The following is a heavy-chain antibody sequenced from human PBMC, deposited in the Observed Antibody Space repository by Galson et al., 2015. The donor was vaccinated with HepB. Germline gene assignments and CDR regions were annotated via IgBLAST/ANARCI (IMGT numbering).Heavy chain of an antibody. V-gene: IGHV3-7*01. J-gene: IGHJ4*02. Sequence: SLRLSCAASGFTFSSYWMSWVRQAPGKGLEWVANIKQDGSEKYYVDSVKGRFTISRDNAKNSLYLQMNSLRAEDTAVYYCARGARDYYDFWSGYSKGGYFDYWGQGTLVTASS. CDR2: IKQDGSEK. CDR1: GFTFSSYW. D-gene: IGHD3-3*01. CDR3: ARGARDYYDFWSGYSKGGYFDY.